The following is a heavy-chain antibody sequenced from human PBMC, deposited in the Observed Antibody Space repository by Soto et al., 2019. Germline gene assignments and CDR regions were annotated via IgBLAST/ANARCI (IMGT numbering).Heavy chain of an antibody. CDR1: GGSISSYY. D-gene: IGHD6-19*01. J-gene: IGHJ4*02. V-gene: IGHV4-59*08. Sequence: PSETLSLTCTVSGGSISSYYWSWIRQPPGKGLEWIGYIYYSGSTNYNPSLKGRFTLSRDTSKNTLYLQMNSLRAEDTAVYYCVQTTGWPGFDFWGQGTLVTVS. CDR2: IYYSGST. CDR3: VQTTGWPGFDF.